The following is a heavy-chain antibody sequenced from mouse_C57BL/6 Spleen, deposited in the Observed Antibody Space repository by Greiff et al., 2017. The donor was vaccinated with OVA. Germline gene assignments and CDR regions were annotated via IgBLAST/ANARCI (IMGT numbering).Heavy chain of an antibody. CDR1: GYTFTSYW. V-gene: IGHV1-52*01. J-gene: IGHJ3*01. D-gene: IGHD2-5*01. CDR3: ARGNSNEGAWFAY. CDR2: IDPSDSET. Sequence: QVQLQQPGAELVRPGSSVKLSCKASGYTFTSYWMHWVKQRPIQGLEWIGNIDPSDSETHYNQKFKDKATLTVDKSSSTAYMQLSSLTSEDSAVYYCARGNSNEGAWFAYWGQATLVTVSA.